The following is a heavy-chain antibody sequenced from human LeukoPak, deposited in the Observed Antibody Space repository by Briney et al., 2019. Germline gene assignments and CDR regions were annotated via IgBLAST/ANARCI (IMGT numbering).Heavy chain of an antibody. Sequence: PSETLSRTCSVSAASLSTSGYYSSWIRQHPGKGLEWIGFVNYRGSTYYNPSLKNRVTIVPDTSRNQFSLKLSSMSAADTAVYYCARAKDYYWFDPWGPGTLVTVSS. D-gene: IGHD2/OR15-2a*01. CDR2: VNYRGST. CDR3: ARAKDYYWFDP. CDR1: AASLSTSGYY. J-gene: IGHJ5*02. V-gene: IGHV4-31*03.